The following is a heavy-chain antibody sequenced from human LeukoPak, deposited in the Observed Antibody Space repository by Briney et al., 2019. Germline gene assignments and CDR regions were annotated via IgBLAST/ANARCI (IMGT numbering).Heavy chain of an antibody. CDR2: ISGSGGST. CDR3: ARAYSSSSHCDY. V-gene: IGHV3-23*01. D-gene: IGHD6-6*01. CDR1: GFTFSSYA. J-gene: IGHJ4*02. Sequence: PGGSLRLSCAASGFTFSSYAMNWVRQAPGKGLEWVSTISGSGGSTYYADFVKGRFTISRDNSKNTLFLQMNSLRAEDTAVYYCARAYSSSSHCDYWGQGTLVTVSS.